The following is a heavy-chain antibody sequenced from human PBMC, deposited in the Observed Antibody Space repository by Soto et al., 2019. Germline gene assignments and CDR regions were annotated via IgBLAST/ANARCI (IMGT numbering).Heavy chain of an antibody. CDR1: GDSVSSNSAA. CDR3: ARVNWNLGYYGMDV. D-gene: IGHD1-7*01. Sequence: SQTLSLTCAISGDSVSSNSAAWNWIRQSPSRGLEWLGRTYYSSKWYNDYAVSVKSRITINPDTSKNQFSLQLNSVTPEDTAVCYCARVNWNLGYYGMDVWGQGTTVTVSS. V-gene: IGHV6-1*01. J-gene: IGHJ6*02. CDR2: TYYSSKWYN.